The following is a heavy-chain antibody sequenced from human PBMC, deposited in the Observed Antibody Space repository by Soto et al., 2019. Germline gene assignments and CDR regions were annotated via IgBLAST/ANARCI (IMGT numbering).Heavy chain of an antibody. CDR1: GDTLTDLS. J-gene: IGHJ4*02. V-gene: IGHV1-24*01. Sequence: QVQLVQSGTEVKKPGTSVKVSCKVSGDTLTDLSMHWVRQAPGKGLEWMGGFDPEDDETFYAQRFQGRVTMTEDTSTDTAYMDLSSLRSDDTAVYYCATGRTYFYGSGSHNYFDYWGQGTLVTVSS. CDR2: FDPEDDET. D-gene: IGHD3-10*01. CDR3: ATGRTYFYGSGSHNYFDY.